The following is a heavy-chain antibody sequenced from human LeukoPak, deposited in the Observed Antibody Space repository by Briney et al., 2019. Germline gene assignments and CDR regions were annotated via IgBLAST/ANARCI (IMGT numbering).Heavy chain of an antibody. CDR1: GGSISSYY. D-gene: IGHD5-24*01. J-gene: IGHJ6*03. Sequence: PSETLSLTCTVSGGSISSYYWSWIRQPPGKGLEWIGYIYYSGSTNYNPSLKSRVTISVDTSKNQFSLKLSSVTAADTAVYHCARGGGMGHYYSMDVWGKGTTVTISS. V-gene: IGHV4-59*01. CDR2: IYYSGST. CDR3: ARGGGMGHYYSMDV.